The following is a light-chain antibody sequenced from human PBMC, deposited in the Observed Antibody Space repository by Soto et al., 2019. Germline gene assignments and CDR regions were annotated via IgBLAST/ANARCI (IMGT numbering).Light chain of an antibody. CDR2: EVS. V-gene: IGLV2-23*02. CDR1: SSDVGTHNL. J-gene: IGLJ1*01. Sequence: QSVLTQPASVSGSPGQSITISCTGTSSDVGTHNLVSWYQHHPGKAPKVMIYEVSKRPSGVSNRFSGSKSGNTASLTISGLQAEDEADYYCCSYAGRSPYVFGTGTKVTVL. CDR3: CSYAGRSPYV.